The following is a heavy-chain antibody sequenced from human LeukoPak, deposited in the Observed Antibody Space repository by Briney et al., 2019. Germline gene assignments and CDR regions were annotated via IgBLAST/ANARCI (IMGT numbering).Heavy chain of an antibody. CDR3: ARGRVSSSTWYSTYYYFFYMDF. V-gene: IGHV4-61*03. CDR2: VDHTGST. D-gene: IGHD4-11*01. J-gene: IGHJ6*03. Sequence: SETLSLTCSVSGVSISSSAYYWAWIRQPPGKGLEWIGYVDHTGSTKFNPSLNGRVSISRDTSNNFFSLRLRSVTAADTAVYFCARGRVSSSTWYSTYYYFFYMDFWGKGTTVTVSS. CDR1: GVSISSSAYY.